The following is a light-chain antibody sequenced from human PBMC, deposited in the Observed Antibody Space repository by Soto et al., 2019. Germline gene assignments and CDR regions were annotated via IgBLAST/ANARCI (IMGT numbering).Light chain of an antibody. V-gene: IGKV3-20*01. CDR3: QQYGTSEII. J-gene: IGKJ5*01. CDR2: DTS. Sequence: EIFLTQSPGTLSLSRCEIATLSWRASQSLTNSFIAKYQQKAGQAPWLLIYDTSSRATGIPDRFSGSGSGTDFTLTISRLEPEDFAVFFCQQYGTSEIIFGQGTRLEI. CDR1: QSLTNSF.